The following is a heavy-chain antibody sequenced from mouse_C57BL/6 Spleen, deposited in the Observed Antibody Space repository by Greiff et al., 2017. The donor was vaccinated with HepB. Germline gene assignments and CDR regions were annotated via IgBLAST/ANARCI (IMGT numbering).Heavy chain of an antibody. V-gene: IGHV5-12*01. D-gene: IGHD1-1*01. J-gene: IGHJ3*01. Sequence: EVKVVESGGGLVQPGGSLKLSCAASGFTFSDYYMYWVRQTPEKRLEWVAYISNGGGSTYYPDTVKGRFTISRDNAKNTLYLQMSRLKSEDTAMYYCARPHYYGSSPPFAYWGQGTLVTVSA. CDR2: ISNGGGST. CDR3: ARPHYYGSSPPFAY. CDR1: GFTFSDYY.